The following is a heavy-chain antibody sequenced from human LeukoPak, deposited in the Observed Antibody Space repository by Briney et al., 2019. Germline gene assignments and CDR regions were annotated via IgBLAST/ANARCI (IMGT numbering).Heavy chain of an antibody. J-gene: IGHJ4*02. Sequence: IPSETLSLTCTVSGGSISSYYWSWIRQPPGKGLEWIGYIYYSGSTNYNPSLKSRVTISVDTSKNQFSLKLSSVTAADTVVYYCARGAIVGATDYWGQGTLVTVSS. CDR2: IYYSGST. V-gene: IGHV4-59*08. D-gene: IGHD1-26*01. CDR3: ARGAIVGATDY. CDR1: GGSISSYY.